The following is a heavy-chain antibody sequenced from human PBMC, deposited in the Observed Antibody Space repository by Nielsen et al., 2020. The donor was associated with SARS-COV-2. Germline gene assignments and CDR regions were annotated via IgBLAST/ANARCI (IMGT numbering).Heavy chain of an antibody. Sequence: GESLKISCAASGFTFSSYAMHWVRQAPGKGLEWVAVISYDGSNKYYADSVKGRFTISRDNSKNTLYLQMNSLRAEDTAVYYCARAKCSSSWYCYGMDVWGQGTTVTVSS. CDR2: ISYDGSNK. CDR1: GFTFSSYA. J-gene: IGHJ6*02. D-gene: IGHD6-13*01. CDR3: ARAKCSSSWYCYGMDV. V-gene: IGHV3-30*04.